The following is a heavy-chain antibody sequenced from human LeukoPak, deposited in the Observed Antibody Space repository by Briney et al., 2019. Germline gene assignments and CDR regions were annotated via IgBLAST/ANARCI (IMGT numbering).Heavy chain of an antibody. CDR1: GFTFSNYG. V-gene: IGHV3-30*03. J-gene: IGHJ4*02. CDR2: ISYDGIHK. D-gene: IGHD2-8*01. CDR3: ARDLKERPRCFDY. Sequence: GGSLRLSCVASGFTFSNYGIHWVRQAPGKGLEWLAVISYDGIHKYSADSVKGRFTISRDNANNLLFLQMNSLRTEDTAVYYCARDLKERPRCFDYWGQGTLVTVSS.